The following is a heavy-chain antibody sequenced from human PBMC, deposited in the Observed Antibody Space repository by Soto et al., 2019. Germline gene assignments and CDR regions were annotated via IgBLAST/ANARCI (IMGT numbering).Heavy chain of an antibody. J-gene: IGHJ4*02. Sequence: SVKVSCKASGGTFSSYAISWVRQAPGQGLEWMGGIIPIFGTANYAQKFQGRVTITADESTSTAYMELSSLRSEDTAVYYCARDYGYYYDSSGYYYFDYWGQGPLVTVSS. D-gene: IGHD3-22*01. CDR2: IIPIFGTA. V-gene: IGHV1-69*13. CDR3: ARDYGYYYDSSGYYYFDY. CDR1: GGTFSSYA.